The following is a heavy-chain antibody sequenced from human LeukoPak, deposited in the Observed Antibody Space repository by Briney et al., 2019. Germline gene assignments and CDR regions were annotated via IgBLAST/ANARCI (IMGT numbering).Heavy chain of an antibody. CDR3: ANLDIVVVVTATELDN. Sequence: TGGSLRLSCAASGFTFSSFAMSWVRQAPGKGLEWVSAISGSGGSTYYADSVKGRFTVSRDNSKDTVYLQMNSLRAEDTAVYYCANLDIVVVVTATELDNWGQGTLVTVSS. D-gene: IGHD2-15*01. V-gene: IGHV3-23*01. J-gene: IGHJ4*02. CDR1: GFTFSSFA. CDR2: ISGSGGST.